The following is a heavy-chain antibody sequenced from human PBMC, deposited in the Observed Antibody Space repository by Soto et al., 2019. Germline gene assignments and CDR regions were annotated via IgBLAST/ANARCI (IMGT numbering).Heavy chain of an antibody. Sequence: PGGSLRLSCAASGFTFSSYAMNWVRQAPGKGLEWVSAISGSGGSTYYVDSVKGRFTISRDNSRNTLYLQMNSLRAEDTAVYYCAKDPEVVVTAPVYWGQGTLVTVSS. CDR1: GFTFSSYA. CDR2: ISGSGGST. CDR3: AKDPEVVVTAPVY. J-gene: IGHJ4*02. V-gene: IGHV3-23*01. D-gene: IGHD2-21*02.